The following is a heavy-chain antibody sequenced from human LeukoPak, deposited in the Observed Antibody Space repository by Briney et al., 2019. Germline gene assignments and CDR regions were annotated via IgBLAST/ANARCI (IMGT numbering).Heavy chain of an antibody. J-gene: IGHJ4*02. CDR2: IIPIFGTA. CDR3: ARSRDGYNFVFYYFDY. V-gene: IGHV1-69*05. D-gene: IGHD5-24*01. CDR1: GGTFSSYA. Sequence: ASVKVSCKASGGTFSSYAISWVRQAPGQGLEWMGGIIPIFGTANYAQKFQGRVTITTDESTSTAYMELSSLRSEDTAVYYCARSRDGYNFVFYYFDYWGQGTLVTVSS.